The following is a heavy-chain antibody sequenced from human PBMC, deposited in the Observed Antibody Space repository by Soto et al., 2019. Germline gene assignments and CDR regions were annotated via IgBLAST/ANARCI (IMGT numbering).Heavy chain of an antibody. CDR3: ANVGGYGGIRDDAFDI. J-gene: IGHJ3*02. CDR1: GFIFSSYA. Sequence: EVQLLESGGGLVQPGGSLRLSCAASGFIFSSYAMSWVRQAPGKGLEWVSLISGSGGIRHYADSVKGRFTISRDNSKNTMYLQMNSLTDEDSAVYYCANVGGYGGIRDDAFDIWGQGTMVTVSS. CDR2: ISGSGGIR. V-gene: IGHV3-23*01. D-gene: IGHD5-12*01.